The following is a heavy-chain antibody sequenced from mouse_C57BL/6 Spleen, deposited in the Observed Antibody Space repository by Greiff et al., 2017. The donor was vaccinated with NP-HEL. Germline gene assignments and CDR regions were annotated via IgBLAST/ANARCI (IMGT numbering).Heavy chain of an antibody. V-gene: IGHV10-1*01. CDR3: VRQGGSNYGYAMDY. Sequence: EVHLVESGGGLVQPKGSLKLSCAASGFSFNTYAMNWVRQAPGKGLEWVARIRSKSNNYATYYADSVKDRFTISRDDSESMLYLQMNNLKTEDTAMYYCVRQGGSNYGYAMDYWGQGTSVTVSS. CDR1: GFSFNTYA. J-gene: IGHJ4*01. CDR2: IRSKSNNYAT. D-gene: IGHD2-5*01.